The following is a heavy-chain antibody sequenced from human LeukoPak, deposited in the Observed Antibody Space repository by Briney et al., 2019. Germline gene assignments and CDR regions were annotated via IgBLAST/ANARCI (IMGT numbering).Heavy chain of an antibody. Sequence: GGSLRLSCAASGFTFSSYEMNWVRQAPGKGLEWVSYSSSSGSTIYYADSVKGRFTISRDNAKNSLYLQMNSLRAEDAAVYYCAREHCSSTSCSYFDYWGQGTLVTVSS. D-gene: IGHD2-2*01. J-gene: IGHJ4*02. CDR1: GFTFSSYE. V-gene: IGHV3-48*03. CDR3: AREHCSSTSCSYFDY. CDR2: SSSSGSTI.